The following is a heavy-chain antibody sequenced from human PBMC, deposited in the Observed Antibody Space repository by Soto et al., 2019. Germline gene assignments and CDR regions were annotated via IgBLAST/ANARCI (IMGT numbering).Heavy chain of an antibody. D-gene: IGHD2-15*01. Sequence: ASVKVSCKASGYTFTSYGISWVRQAPGQGLEWKGWISAYNGNTNYAQKLQGRVTMTTDTSTSTAYMELRSLRSDDTAVYYCARDWSSVGYCSGGSCYAGDYWGQGTLVTVSS. J-gene: IGHJ4*02. CDR2: ISAYNGNT. V-gene: IGHV1-18*01. CDR1: GYTFTSYG. CDR3: ARDWSSVGYCSGGSCYAGDY.